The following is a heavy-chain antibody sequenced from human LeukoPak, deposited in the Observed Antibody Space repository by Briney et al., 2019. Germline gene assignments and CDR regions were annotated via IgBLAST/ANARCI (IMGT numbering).Heavy chain of an antibody. CDR3: GARPGEVAVPYDY. J-gene: IGHJ4*02. CDR1: GFTFSNAW. D-gene: IGHD2-15*01. CDR2: ISGSGGFT. V-gene: IGHV3-23*01. Sequence: GGSLRLSCAASGFTFSNAWMSWVRQAPGKGLEWVSVISGSGGFTYYADSVKGRFTISRDNSKNTLYLQMHSLRAEDTAVYYCGARPGEVAVPYDYWGQGTLVTVSS.